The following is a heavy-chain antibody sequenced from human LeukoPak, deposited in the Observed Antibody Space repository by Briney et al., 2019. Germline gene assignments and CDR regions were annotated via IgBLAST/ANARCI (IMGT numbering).Heavy chain of an antibody. V-gene: IGHV3-23*01. Sequence: PGGSLRLSCAASGFTFSSYAMSWVRQAPGKWLEWVSEISASGVNIYYADSVKGRFTISRDNAKNSLYLQMNSLRAEDTAVYYCARGSMIFSDYWGQGTLVTVSS. CDR1: GFTFSSYA. D-gene: IGHD3-22*01. CDR2: ISASGVNI. J-gene: IGHJ4*02. CDR3: ARGSMIFSDY.